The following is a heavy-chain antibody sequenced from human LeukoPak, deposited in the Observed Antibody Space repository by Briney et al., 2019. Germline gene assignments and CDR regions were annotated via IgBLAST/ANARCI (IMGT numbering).Heavy chain of an antibody. CDR3: ARTPRYCSGGSCYSGFDY. V-gene: IGHV4-59*12. CDR1: GVSIRGYY. J-gene: IGHJ4*02. CDR2: IYHSGST. Sequence: SETLSLTCTVSGVSIRGYYWSWIRQPPGKGLEWLGEIYHSGSTNYNPSLKSRVTISVDKSKNQFSLKLSSVTAADTAVYYCARTPRYCSGGSCYSGFDYWGQGTLVTVSS. D-gene: IGHD2-15*01.